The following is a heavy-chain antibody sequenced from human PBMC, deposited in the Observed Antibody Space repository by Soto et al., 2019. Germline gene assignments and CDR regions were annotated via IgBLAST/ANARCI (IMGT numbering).Heavy chain of an antibody. D-gene: IGHD6-13*01. CDR1: GITFSSNG. CDR3: ARGMGIAATGRYDY. J-gene: IGHJ4*02. CDR2: IASSSSTI. V-gene: IGHV3-48*01. Sequence: EVRLVEAGGGSVQPGGSLRLSCAASGITFSSNGMNWVRQAPGKGLEWVPYIASSSSTIHYADSVKGRFTISRDNAKNSLYLQMDSLRVDDTAVYYCARGMGIAATGRYDYWGQGMLVTVSS.